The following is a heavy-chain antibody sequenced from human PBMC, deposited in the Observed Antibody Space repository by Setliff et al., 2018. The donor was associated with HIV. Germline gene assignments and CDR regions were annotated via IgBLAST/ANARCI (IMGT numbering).Heavy chain of an antibody. CDR3: AREGEGNGWARLDY. CDR2: ISGGRGNT. Sequence: ASVKVSCKASGYTFSSYGVHWVRQAPGQRLEWMGWISGGRGNTKYSQKVQDRITVTRDTSANMAYMELNSLRSEDTAVYFCAREGEGNGWARLDYWGQGTLVTVSS. V-gene: IGHV1-3*01. D-gene: IGHD6-19*01. CDR1: GYTFSSYG. J-gene: IGHJ4*02.